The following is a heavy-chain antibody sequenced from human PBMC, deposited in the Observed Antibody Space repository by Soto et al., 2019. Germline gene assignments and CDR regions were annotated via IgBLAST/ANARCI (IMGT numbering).Heavy chain of an antibody. D-gene: IGHD2-8*01. J-gene: IGHJ5*02. Sequence: SSETLSLTCTVSGGSISSYYWSWIRQPPGKGLEWIGYIYYSGSTNYNPSLKSRVTISVDTSKNQFSLKLSSVTAADTAVYYCARDRSYCTNGVCYLNWFDPWGQGTLVTVS. CDR3: ARDRSYCTNGVCYLNWFDP. V-gene: IGHV4-59*01. CDR1: GGSISSYY. CDR2: IYYSGST.